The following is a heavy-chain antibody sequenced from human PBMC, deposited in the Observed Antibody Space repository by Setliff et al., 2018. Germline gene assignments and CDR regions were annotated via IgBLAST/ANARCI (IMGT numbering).Heavy chain of an antibody. D-gene: IGHD1-26*01. CDR1: GYTFTGYY. CDR3: ARAIVGGATRLDY. J-gene: IGHJ4*02. CDR2: INPNSGGT. Sequence: ASVKVSCKASGYTFTGYYMHWVRQAPGQGLEWMGWINPNSGGTNYAQKFQGRVTMTRDTSISTAYMELNRLRSDDTAVYYCARAIVGGATRLDYWGLGTLVTVSS. V-gene: IGHV1-2*02.